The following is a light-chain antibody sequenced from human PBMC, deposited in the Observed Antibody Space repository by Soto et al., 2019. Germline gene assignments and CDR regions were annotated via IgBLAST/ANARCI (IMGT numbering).Light chain of an antibody. V-gene: IGKV3-15*01. CDR1: QSVSSN. Sequence: EVVMTQSPATLSVSPGERATLSCRASQSVSSNLAWYQQKPGQAPRLLISGASTRATGIPARFSGSGSGTEFTLTISSLQSEDFAVYYCHQYNNWPPWTFCQGTKVEIK. J-gene: IGKJ1*01. CDR2: GAS. CDR3: HQYNNWPPWT.